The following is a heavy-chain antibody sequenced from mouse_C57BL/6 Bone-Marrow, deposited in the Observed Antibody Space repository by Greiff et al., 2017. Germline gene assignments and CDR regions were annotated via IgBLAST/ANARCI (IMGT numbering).Heavy chain of an antibody. CDR1: GYTFTEYT. D-gene: IGHD2-5*01. CDR2: FYPGSGSI. CDR3: ARHEGDGDSNYGDAMDY. J-gene: IGHJ4*01. V-gene: IGHV1-62-2*01. Sequence: VQLQQSGAELVKPGASVTLSCKASGYTFTEYTIHWVQQRSGQGLEWIGWFYPGSGSIKYNEKFQDKATLTADKSSSTVYMELSRLTSEDTAVYFCARHEGDGDSNYGDAMDYWGQGTSVTVSS.